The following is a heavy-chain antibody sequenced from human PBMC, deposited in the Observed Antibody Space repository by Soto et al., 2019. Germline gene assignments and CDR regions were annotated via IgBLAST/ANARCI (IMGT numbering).Heavy chain of an antibody. V-gene: IGHV4-39*01. J-gene: IGHJ3*02. Sequence: SETLSLTCTVSGGSISSSSYYWGWIRQPPGKGLEWIGSIYYSGSTYYNPSLKSRVTISVDTSKNQFSLKLSSVTAADTAVYYCARGTQLVLYDDAFDIWGQGTMVTVSS. D-gene: IGHD6-6*01. CDR2: IYYSGST. CDR1: GGSISSSSYY. CDR3: ARGTQLVLYDDAFDI.